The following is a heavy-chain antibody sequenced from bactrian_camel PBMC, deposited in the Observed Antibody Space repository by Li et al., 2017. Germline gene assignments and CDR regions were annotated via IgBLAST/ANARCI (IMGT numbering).Heavy chain of an antibody. D-gene: IGHD4*01. CDR1: GFTLSSYW. J-gene: IGHJ4*01. CDR3: VRVYSDYQVQEYNY. CDR2: INSGGGTT. Sequence: QLVESGGGLVQPGGSLRLSCAASGFTLSSYWMYWVRQAPGKGLEWVSAINSGGGTTYYADSVKGRFTISRDNAKNTVYLQVNSLKPEDTAVYYCVRVYSDYQVQEYNYWGQGTQVTVS. V-gene: IGHV3S25*01.